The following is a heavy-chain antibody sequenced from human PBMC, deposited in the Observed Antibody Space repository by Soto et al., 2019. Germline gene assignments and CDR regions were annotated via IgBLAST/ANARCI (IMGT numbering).Heavy chain of an antibody. CDR2: ISYSGST. Sequence: QVQLQESGPGLVKPSQTLSLTCTVSTGSISSSGFYWNWIRQRPGKGLEWIGHISYSGSTYYNPSLKSRIPISVGTSKIQFSLKQISVTAANTAVYYCARGRLPSTIDFWGQGTLVTVSS. D-gene: IGHD2-2*01. J-gene: IGHJ4*02. CDR1: TGSISSSGFY. V-gene: IGHV4-31*03. CDR3: ARGRLPSTIDF.